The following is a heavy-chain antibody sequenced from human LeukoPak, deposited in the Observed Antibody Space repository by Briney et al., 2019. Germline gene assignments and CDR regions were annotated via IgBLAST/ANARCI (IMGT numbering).Heavy chain of an antibody. CDR2: ISWNSGSI. J-gene: IGHJ3*02. D-gene: IGHD6-13*01. Sequence: GRSLRLSCAASGFTFDDYAMHWVRHAPGKGLEWVSGISWNSGSIGYADSVKGRFTISRDNAKNSLYLQTNSLRAEDTALYYCAKKAAAAYFGAFDIWGQGTMVTVSS. CDR1: GFTFDDYA. CDR3: AKKAAAAYFGAFDI. V-gene: IGHV3-9*01.